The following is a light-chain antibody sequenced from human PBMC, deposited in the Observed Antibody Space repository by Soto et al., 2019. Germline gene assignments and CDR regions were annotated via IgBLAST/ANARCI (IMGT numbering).Light chain of an antibody. J-gene: IGLJ3*02. CDR2: STN. CDR3: VLYMGSGIWV. Sequence: QAVVTQEPSLSVSPGGTVTLTCGLTSGSVSATYYPSWYQQTPGQAPRTLIYSTNTRSSGVPDRFSGSILGNKAAFTITGAQADDESDYYCVLYMGSGIWVFGGGTKVTVL. CDR1: SGSVSATYY. V-gene: IGLV8-61*01.